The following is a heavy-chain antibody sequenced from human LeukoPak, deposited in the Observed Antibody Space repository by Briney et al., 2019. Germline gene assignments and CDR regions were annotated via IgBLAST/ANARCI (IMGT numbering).Heavy chain of an antibody. V-gene: IGHV3-53*01. D-gene: IGHD5-24*01. CDR2: IYSGTKT. J-gene: IGHJ4*02. CDR3: ARGDGSFDY. CDR1: GFTVSGNY. Sequence: GGSLRLSCAASGFTVSGNYMGWVRQSPQKGLEWVSLIYSGTKTYYADSVKGRFTISRDNSKNTLYLQMNSLRAEDTAVYYCARGDGSFDYWGQGILVTVSS.